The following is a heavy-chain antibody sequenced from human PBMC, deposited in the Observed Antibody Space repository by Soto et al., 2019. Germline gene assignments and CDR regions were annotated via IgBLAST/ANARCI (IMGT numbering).Heavy chain of an antibody. CDR1: GGTFSSYA. CDR3: ARSGYSYGPPSNYYYGMDV. D-gene: IGHD5-18*01. J-gene: IGHJ6*02. V-gene: IGHV1-69*13. CDR2: IIPIFGTA. Sequence: ASVKVSCKASGGTFSSYAISWVRQAPGQGLEWMGGIIPIFGTANYAQKFQGRVTITADESTSTAYMELSSLRSEDTAVYYRARSGYSYGPPSNYYYGMDVWGQGTTVTVSS.